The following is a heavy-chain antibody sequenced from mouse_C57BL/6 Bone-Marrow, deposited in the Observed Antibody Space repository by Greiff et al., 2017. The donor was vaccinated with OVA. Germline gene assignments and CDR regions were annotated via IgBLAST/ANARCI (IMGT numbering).Heavy chain of an antibody. V-gene: IGHV1-82*01. J-gene: IGHJ2*01. CDR2: IYPGDGDT. CDR3: ARHEDGYYASYFDY. CDR1: GYAFSSSW. D-gene: IGHD2-3*01. Sequence: QVQLKQSGPELVKPGASVKISCKASGYAFSSSWMNWVTQRPGKGLEWIGRIYPGDGDTNYNGKFKGKATLTADKSSSTAYMQLSSLTSEDSAVYFGARHEDGYYASYFDYWGQGTTLTVSS.